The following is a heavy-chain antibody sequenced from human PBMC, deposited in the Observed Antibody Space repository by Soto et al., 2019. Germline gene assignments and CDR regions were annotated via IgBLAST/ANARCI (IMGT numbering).Heavy chain of an antibody. CDR2: ISGGGDTT. Sequence: EVQLLESGGGLVQPGGSLRLSCAASGFTFNNYAMTWVRPAPGKGLEWVSAISGGGDTTSYADSVKGRFTVSRDGSKNTLYLQMSSLRAEDTALYYCAKGRGGSGSLTPRVDVWGQGTLVTVSS. V-gene: IGHV3-23*01. CDR1: GFTFNNYA. CDR3: AKGRGGSGSLTPRVDV. J-gene: IGHJ4*02. D-gene: IGHD3-10*01.